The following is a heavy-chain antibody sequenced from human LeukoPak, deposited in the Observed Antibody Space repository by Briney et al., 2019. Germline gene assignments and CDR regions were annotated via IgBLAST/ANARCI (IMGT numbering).Heavy chain of an antibody. CDR1: GYTFTSYG. J-gene: IGHJ6*02. CDR2: ISAYNGDT. V-gene: IGHV1-18*01. CDR3: ARDPGLGAGPLTYYGMDV. D-gene: IGHD6-19*01. Sequence: ASVKVSCKASGYTFTSYGISWVRQAPGQGLEWMGWISAYNGDTNYAQKLQGRVTMTTDTSTSTAYMELRSLRSDDTAVYYCARDPGLGAGPLTYYGMDVWGQGTTVTVSS.